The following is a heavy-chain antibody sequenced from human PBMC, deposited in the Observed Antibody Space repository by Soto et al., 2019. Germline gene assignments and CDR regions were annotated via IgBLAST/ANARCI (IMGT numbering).Heavy chain of an antibody. J-gene: IGHJ3*02. V-gene: IGHV5-51*01. D-gene: IGHD1-20*01. CDR3: AAGYKTGLDGLDI. CDR1: GYTFTNHW. Sequence: GESLKISCKGSGYTFTNHWIGWVRQMPGKGLEWMGIIYPGDSDTRYSPSFQGQVTISVDKSIASAYLQWSSLKASDTAMYYCAAGYKTGLDGLDIWGQGTMVTVSS. CDR2: IYPGDSDT.